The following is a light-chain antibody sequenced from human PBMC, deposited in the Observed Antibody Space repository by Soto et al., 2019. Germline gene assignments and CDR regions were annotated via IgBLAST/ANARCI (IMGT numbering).Light chain of an antibody. CDR1: SSDVGAYKS. V-gene: IGLV2-14*01. CDR3: ISFTRSSTFV. J-gene: IGLJ1*01. CDR2: GVT. Sequence: QSVLTQPAPVSGSPGQSITISCTGTSSDVGAYKSVSWYQQYPGRAPKLLIYGVTNRPSGVSNRFSASKSDNTASLTISGLQAEDEADYYCISFTRSSTFVFGTGTKVTVL.